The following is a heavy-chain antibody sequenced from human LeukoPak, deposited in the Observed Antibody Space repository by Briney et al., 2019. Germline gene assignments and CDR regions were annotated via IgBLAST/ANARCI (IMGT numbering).Heavy chain of an antibody. CDR3: ARDRDYGDYNTQDLFVY. J-gene: IGHJ4*02. CDR1: GYTFTNFG. Sequence: ASVKVSCKASGYTFTNFGISWVRQAPGQGLEWMGWISAYNGNTNYAQRLQGRVTMTTDTSTSTAYMELRSLRSDDTAVYYCARDRDYGDYNTQDLFVYWGQGTLVTVSS. CDR2: ISAYNGNT. D-gene: IGHD4-17*01. V-gene: IGHV1-18*01.